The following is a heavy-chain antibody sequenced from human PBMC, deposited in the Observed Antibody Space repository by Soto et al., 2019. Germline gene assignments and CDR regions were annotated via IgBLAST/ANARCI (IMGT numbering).Heavy chain of an antibody. CDR3: ARDSTGMPPNYYYYGMDV. J-gene: IGHJ6*02. D-gene: IGHD1-1*01. Sequence: SETLSLTCTVSGGSISSYYWSWIRQPPGKGLEWIGYIYYSGSTNYNPSLKGRVTISVDTSKNQFSLKLSSVTAADTAVYYCARDSTGMPPNYYYYGMDVWGQGTTVTVSS. V-gene: IGHV4-59*01. CDR2: IYYSGST. CDR1: GGSISSYY.